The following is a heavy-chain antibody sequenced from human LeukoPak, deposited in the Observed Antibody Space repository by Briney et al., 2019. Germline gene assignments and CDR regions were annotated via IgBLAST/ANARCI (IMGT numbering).Heavy chain of an antibody. V-gene: IGHV3-21*06. CDR2: ISSSSSNI. CDR3: ARDRYYYDSSGHYPGGDY. J-gene: IGHJ4*02. Sequence: GGSLRLSCGASGFIFSSYSMNWVRQAPGKGLEWVSSISSSSSNIYYADSVKGRFTISRDNAKNSPYLQMNSLRADDTAVYYCARDRYYYDSSGHYPGGDYWGQGTLVTVSS. D-gene: IGHD3-22*01. CDR1: GFIFSSYS.